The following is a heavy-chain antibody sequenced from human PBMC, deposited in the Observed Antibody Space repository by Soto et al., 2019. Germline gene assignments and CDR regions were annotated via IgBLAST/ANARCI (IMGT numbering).Heavy chain of an antibody. CDR1: GFTFITYW. J-gene: IGHJ4*02. V-gene: IGHV3-7*01. Sequence: GGSLRLSCAASGFTFITYWMGWVRQAPGKGLEWVANIKEDGSEKSYLDSVKGRFTISRDNAKISLYLQMNSLRAEDTAVYYCAGARTLYDCIWGSSSRPLGYWGRGTLLTVSS. CDR3: AGARTLYDCIWGSSSRPLGY. D-gene: IGHD3-16*01. CDR2: IKEDGSEK.